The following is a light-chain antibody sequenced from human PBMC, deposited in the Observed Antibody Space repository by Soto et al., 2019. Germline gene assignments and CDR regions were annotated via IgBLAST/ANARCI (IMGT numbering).Light chain of an antibody. V-gene: IGLV2-14*01. Sequence: QSVLTQPASVSGSPGQSITISCTGTSSDVGGYDYVSWYQQHPGKAPKLMIYDVTNRPSGVSNRFSRSKSGNTASLTISGLQAEDESFYYCISYASINTYVFGTG. J-gene: IGLJ1*01. CDR2: DVT. CDR1: SSDVGGYDY. CDR3: ISYASINTYV.